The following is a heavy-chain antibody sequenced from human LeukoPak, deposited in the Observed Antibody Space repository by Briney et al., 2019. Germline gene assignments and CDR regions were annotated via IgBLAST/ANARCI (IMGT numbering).Heavy chain of an antibody. CDR2: IGPNGAST. V-gene: IGHV3-64D*06. CDR1: GFTFSNHF. J-gene: IGHJ4*02. D-gene: IGHD3-9*01. CDR3: VKDLTGTWSFDY. Sequence: GGSLRLSCSTSGFTFSNHFMHWVRQAPGKGLEYVSSIGPNGASTLYADSVKDRFTISRDNSKNALYLQLTSLRLEDTALYYCVKDLTGTWSFDYWGQGTLVTVSS.